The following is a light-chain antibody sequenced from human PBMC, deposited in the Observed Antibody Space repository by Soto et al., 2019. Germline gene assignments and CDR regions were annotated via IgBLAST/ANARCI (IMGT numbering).Light chain of an antibody. CDR1: QGISSY. V-gene: IGKV1-9*01. J-gene: IGKJ5*01. Sequence: IQLTQSPSSLSASVGDRVTITCRASQGISSYLAWYQQKPGQAPKILNFAALPLETGGPSRVNRSGSWTRIPSPISTLPPESFSNLYLQQPNWLPTTFGQGTRLEI. CDR3: QQPNWLPTT. CDR2: AAL.